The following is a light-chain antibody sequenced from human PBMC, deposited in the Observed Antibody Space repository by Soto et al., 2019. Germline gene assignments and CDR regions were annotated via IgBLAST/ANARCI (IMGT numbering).Light chain of an antibody. V-gene: IGKV3-11*01. CDR2: DAS. J-gene: IGKJ5*01. Sequence: EIVLTQSPATLSLSPGERATLSCRASQSVTSYLAWYQQKPGQAPRLLIYDASSRATGSPARFSGSGSGTDFTLTISSLEPEDFAVYYCQQLSNWPPITFGQGTRLEIK. CDR1: QSVTSY. CDR3: QQLSNWPPIT.